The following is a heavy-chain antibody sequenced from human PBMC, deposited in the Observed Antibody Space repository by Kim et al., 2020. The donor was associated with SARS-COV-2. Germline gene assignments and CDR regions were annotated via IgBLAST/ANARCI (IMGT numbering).Heavy chain of an antibody. Sequence: ASVKVSCKASGYTFTSYYIHWVRQAPGQGLDWMGIINPGGGTTTYAQKFQGRVTMTRDTSTSTVYMELSSLRSDDTAVYYCARDLAYCGGGDCYSGIAYWGQGTLVTVSS. J-gene: IGHJ4*02. CDR1: GYTFTSYY. D-gene: IGHD2-21*02. V-gene: IGHV1-46*01. CDR2: INPGGGTT. CDR3: ARDLAYCGGGDCYSGIAY.